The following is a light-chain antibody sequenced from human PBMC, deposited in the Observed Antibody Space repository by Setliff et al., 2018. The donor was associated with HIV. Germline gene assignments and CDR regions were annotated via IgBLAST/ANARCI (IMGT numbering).Light chain of an antibody. CDR1: SSDVGGYKY. CDR2: EVN. V-gene: IGLV2-14*01. CDR3: TPYTSSDTYV. J-gene: IGLJ1*01. Sequence: QSALAQPASVSGSPGQSITISCTGTSSDVGGYKYVSWYQQHPGKAPKLIIYEVNNRPSGVSNRFSGSKSGNTASLIISGLQAEDEADYYCTPYTSSDTYVFGTWTNVTV.